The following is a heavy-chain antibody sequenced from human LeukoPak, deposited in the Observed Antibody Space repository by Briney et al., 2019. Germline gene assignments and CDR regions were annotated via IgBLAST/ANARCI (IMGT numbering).Heavy chain of an antibody. V-gene: IGHV3-13*01. Sequence: GGSLRLSCAASGFTFRSYDMHWDRQATGTGLEWLSAITGDTYYPDSVKGRFTISRENAKNSLYLQMTALRAGDTAVYYCARGGRGSSWFDNWGQGTLVTVSS. CDR1: GFTFRSYD. D-gene: IGHD6-13*01. CDR3: ARGGRGSSWFDN. J-gene: IGHJ4*02. CDR2: ITGDT.